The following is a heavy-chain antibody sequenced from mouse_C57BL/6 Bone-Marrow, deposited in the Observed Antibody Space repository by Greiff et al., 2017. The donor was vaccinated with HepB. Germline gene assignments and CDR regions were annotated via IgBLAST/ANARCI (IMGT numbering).Heavy chain of an antibody. CDR2: IYPRSGNT. D-gene: IGHD1-1*01. Sequence: QVQLQQSGAELARPGASVKLSCKASGYTFTSYGVSWVKQRTGQGLEWIGEIYPRSGNTYYNEKFKGKATLTADKSSSTAYMELRSLTSEDSAVYFCARWLRSYYYAMDYWGQGTSVTVSS. J-gene: IGHJ4*01. V-gene: IGHV1-81*01. CDR1: GYTFTSYG. CDR3: ARWLRSYYYAMDY.